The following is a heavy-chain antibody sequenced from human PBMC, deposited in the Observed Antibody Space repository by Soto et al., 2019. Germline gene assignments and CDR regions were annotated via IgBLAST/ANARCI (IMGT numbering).Heavy chain of an antibody. CDR1: GGSISSGYYY. Sequence: SETLSLTCSVSGGSISSGYYYWSWIRQPPGKGLEWIGNIYYSGNTYYNPSLKSRLIISIDTNSLRAEDTAVYYCVKEKSVMYSGYDAFDVWGQGTMVTVSS. CDR3: GYDAFDV. CDR2: IYYSGNT. D-gene: IGHD5-12*01. V-gene: IGHV4-30-4*02. J-gene: IGHJ3*01.